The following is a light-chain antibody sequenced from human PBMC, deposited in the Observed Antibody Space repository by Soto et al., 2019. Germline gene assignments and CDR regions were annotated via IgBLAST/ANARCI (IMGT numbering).Light chain of an antibody. J-gene: IGLJ1*01. CDR1: SSNIGSNS. V-gene: IGLV1-44*01. CDR3: AAWDDSLDGPI. Sequence: QSALTQPPSASGTPGQSITISCSGSSSNIGSNSVNWYQQLPGTAPKLLIYNNNQRPSGVPDRFSGSKSGTSASLAISGLQSEDESDYYCAAWDDSLDGPIFGTGTKLTVL. CDR2: NNN.